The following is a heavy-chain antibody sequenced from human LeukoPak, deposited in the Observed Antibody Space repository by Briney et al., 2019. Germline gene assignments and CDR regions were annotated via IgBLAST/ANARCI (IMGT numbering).Heavy chain of an antibody. V-gene: IGHV1-69*13. CDR1: GGTFISYA. D-gene: IGHD5-12*01. Sequence: SVKVSCKASGGTFISYAISWVRQAPGQGLEWMGGIIPIFGTANYAQKFQGRVTITADESTSTAYMEPSSLRSEDTAVYYYTRDRGYSGYDIAAFDIWGQGTMVAVSS. CDR2: IIPIFGTA. J-gene: IGHJ3*02. CDR3: TRDRGYSGYDIAAFDI.